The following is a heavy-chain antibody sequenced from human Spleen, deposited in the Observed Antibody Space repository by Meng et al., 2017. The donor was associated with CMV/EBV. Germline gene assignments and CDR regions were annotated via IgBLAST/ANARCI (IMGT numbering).Heavy chain of an antibody. CDR2: TYYRSKWYN. CDR3: ARGAGYSSGWPNFDY. J-gene: IGHJ4*02. CDR1: VSSNSAA. D-gene: IGHD6-19*01. V-gene: IGHV6-1*01. Sequence: VSSNSAAWNWIRQSPSRGLEWMGRTYYRSKWYNDYAVSVKSRITINPDTSKNQFSLQLNSVTPEDTAVYYCARGAGYSSGWPNFDYWGQGTLVTVSS.